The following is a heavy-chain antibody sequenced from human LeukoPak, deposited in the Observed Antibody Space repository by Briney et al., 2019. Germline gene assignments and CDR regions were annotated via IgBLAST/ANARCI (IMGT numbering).Heavy chain of an antibody. Sequence: GGSLRLSCAASGFTFSSYAMSWVRQAPGKGLEWVSAISGSGGSTYYADSVKGRFTISRDNSKNTLYLQMNSLRAEDTAVYFCAKHMITFGGVIVIGPFDYWGQGALVTVSS. V-gene: IGHV3-23*01. CDR1: GFTFSSYA. D-gene: IGHD3-16*02. J-gene: IGHJ4*02. CDR2: ISGSGGST. CDR3: AKHMITFGGVIVIGPFDY.